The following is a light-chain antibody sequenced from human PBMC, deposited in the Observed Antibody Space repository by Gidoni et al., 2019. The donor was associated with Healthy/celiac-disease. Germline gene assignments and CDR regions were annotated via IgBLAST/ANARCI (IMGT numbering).Light chain of an antibody. CDR1: QRISSW. CDR2: KAS. Sequence: DIQLTQSPSTLSASVGYRVTITCRASQRISSWLAWYQQKPGKAPKLLIYKASSLESGVPSRFSGSGSGTEFTLTISSLQPDDFATYYCQQYNSYPTFGQGTKVEIK. V-gene: IGKV1-5*03. CDR3: QQYNSYPT. J-gene: IGKJ1*01.